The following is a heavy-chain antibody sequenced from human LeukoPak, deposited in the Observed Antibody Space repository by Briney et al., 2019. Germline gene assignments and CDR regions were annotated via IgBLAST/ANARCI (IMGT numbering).Heavy chain of an antibody. CDR1: GFTFSSYW. V-gene: IGHV3-74*01. J-gene: IGHJ4*02. D-gene: IGHD1-26*01. CDR2: ITSDGSGI. CDR3: ASGRLVGAPDY. Sequence: GGSLRLSCAASGFTFSSYWMHWVRQPPGKGVWWVSRITSDGSGIGYADSVKGRFSTSRDNVKNTLYLQMNSLRAEDTAVYYCASGRLVGAPDYWGQGTLVTVSS.